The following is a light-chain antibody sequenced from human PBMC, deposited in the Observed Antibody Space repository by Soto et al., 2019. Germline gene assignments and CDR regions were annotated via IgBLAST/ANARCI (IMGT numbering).Light chain of an antibody. V-gene: IGLV2-8*01. Sequence: QSALTQPPSASGSPGQSVTISCTGTSSDVGGYNYVSWYQQHPGKAPKLVIYEVTNRPSGVPDRFSGSKSGNTASLTVSGLQSEDEADYYCSSYAGSNNFDVFGPGTKLTVL. CDR2: EVT. J-gene: IGLJ1*01. CDR1: SSDVGGYNY. CDR3: SSYAGSNNFDV.